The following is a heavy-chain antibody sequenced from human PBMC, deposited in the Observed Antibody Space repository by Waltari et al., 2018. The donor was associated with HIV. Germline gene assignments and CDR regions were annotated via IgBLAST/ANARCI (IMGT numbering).Heavy chain of an antibody. J-gene: IGHJ4*02. Sequence: QLQLQESGPGLVKPSETLSLTCTVSGGSISSSSYYWGWFRQPPGQGLEWIGSIYYSGSTYYNPSLKSRVTISVDTSKNQFSLKLSSVTAADTAVYYCARVHDCGGDCYLDYYFDYWGQGTLVTVSS. CDR2: IYYSGST. V-gene: IGHV4-39*01. CDR1: GGSISSSSYY. CDR3: ARVHDCGGDCYLDYYFDY. D-gene: IGHD2-21*02.